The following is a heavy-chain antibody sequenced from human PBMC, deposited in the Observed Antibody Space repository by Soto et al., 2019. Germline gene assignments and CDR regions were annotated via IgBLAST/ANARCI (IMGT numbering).Heavy chain of an antibody. CDR2: IYSGGDT. CDR1: GFAVRHNY. Sequence: EVQLVESGGGLVQPGGSLRLSSTASGFAVRHNYMTWVRQAPGKGLEWVSLIYSGGDTAYADSVKGRFTISRHTSQNTLYLQMNSLRAEDTAVYYCARKTDYIPSGGDVWGKGTAVTVSS. J-gene: IGHJ6*04. CDR3: ARKTDYIPSGGDV. D-gene: IGHD3-16*01. V-gene: IGHV3-53*04.